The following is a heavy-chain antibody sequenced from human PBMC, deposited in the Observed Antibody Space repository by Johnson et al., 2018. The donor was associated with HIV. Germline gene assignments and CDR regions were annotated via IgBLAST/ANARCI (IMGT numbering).Heavy chain of an antibody. D-gene: IGHD4-17*01. J-gene: IGHJ3*02. CDR2: ISSRGIPI. V-gene: IGHV3-11*04. CDR3: ATDVYGACQWRPAFDI. CDR1: GFTFSDYY. Sequence: VQLVESGGGLVKPGGSLRLSCAASGFTFSDYYMGWIRQTPGKGLEWISYISSRGIPIYYADSVKGRFTVSRDNAKNLLYLQMNRLRADDTAVYYCATDVYGACQWRPAFDIWGQGTMVTVSS.